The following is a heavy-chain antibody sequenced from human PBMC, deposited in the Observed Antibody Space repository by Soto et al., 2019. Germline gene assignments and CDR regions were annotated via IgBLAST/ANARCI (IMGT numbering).Heavy chain of an antibody. V-gene: IGHV4-34*02. Sequence: QVQLQQWGAGLLKPSETLSLTCAVYGGSFSGYYWNWIRQPPGKGLEWIGEIIHSGSTNYNPSLMSRVTISVDTSKNQFSLKLRSVTAADTAVYFCARGVDADYVRGEAPKFDYWGQGTLVTVSS. CDR1: GGSFSGYY. J-gene: IGHJ4*02. CDR2: IIHSGST. D-gene: IGHD4-17*01. CDR3: ARGVDADYVRGEAPKFDY.